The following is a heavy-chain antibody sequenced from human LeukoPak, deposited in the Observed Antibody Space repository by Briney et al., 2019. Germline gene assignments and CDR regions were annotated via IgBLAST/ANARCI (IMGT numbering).Heavy chain of an antibody. CDR1: GGSISSSSYY. D-gene: IGHD2-8*01. CDR3: ARQRGRVGMVYAIGGWFDP. Sequence: SETLSLTCTVSGGSISSSSYYWGWIRQPPGKGLEWIGSIYYSGSTYYKPSLKSRVTISVDTSKNQFSLKLSSVTAADTAVYYCARQRGRVGMVYAIGGWFDPWGRGTLVTVTS. V-gene: IGHV4-39*01. J-gene: IGHJ5*02. CDR2: IYYSGST.